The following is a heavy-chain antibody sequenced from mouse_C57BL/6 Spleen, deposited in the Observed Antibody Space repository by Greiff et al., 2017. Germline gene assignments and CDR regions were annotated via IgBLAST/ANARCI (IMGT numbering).Heavy chain of an antibody. CDR1: GYTFTDYY. D-gene: IGHD1-1*01. CDR3: ANYYGSSYGAY. V-gene: IGHV1-26*01. J-gene: IGHJ3*01. Sequence: EVQLQQSGPDLVKPGASVKISCKASGYTFTDYYMNWVKQSPGKSLEWIGDINPNNGGTSYNQKFKGKATLTVDKSSSTAYMELRSLTSEDSAVYYCANYYGSSYGAYWGQGTLVTVSA. CDR2: INPNNGGT.